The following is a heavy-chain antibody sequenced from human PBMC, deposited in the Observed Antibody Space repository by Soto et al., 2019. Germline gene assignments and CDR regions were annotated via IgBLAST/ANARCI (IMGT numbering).Heavy chain of an antibody. D-gene: IGHD3-22*01. CDR2: ISFDGSNR. CDR3: ARAHGPYYDSSYYGLARNYFDY. J-gene: IGHJ4*02. Sequence: GGSLRLSCAAAGFTFSSHAMNWVRQAPGKGLEWVAVISFDGSNRYYADSQRGRLTISRDNSRNTLYLQMDNLRPDDTAIYYCARAHGPYYDSSYYGLARNYFDYWGQGTLVTVSS. V-gene: IGHV3-30*03. CDR1: GFTFSSHA.